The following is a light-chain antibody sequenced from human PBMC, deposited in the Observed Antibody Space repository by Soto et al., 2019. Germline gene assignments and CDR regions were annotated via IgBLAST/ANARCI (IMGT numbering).Light chain of an antibody. V-gene: IGLV2-23*03. Sequence: QSVLTQHASVSGSPGQSITISCTGTSSDVGSYSLVSWYQQHPGKAPKLMIYEGSKRPSGVSNRFSGSKSGNTASLTISGLQAEDEADYYCCSYAGSSTLLYVFGTGTKVTVL. CDR3: CSYAGSSTLLYV. CDR2: EGS. CDR1: SSDVGSYSL. J-gene: IGLJ1*01.